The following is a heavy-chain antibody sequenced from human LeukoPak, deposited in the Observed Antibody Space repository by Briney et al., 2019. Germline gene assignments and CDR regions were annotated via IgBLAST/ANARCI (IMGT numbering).Heavy chain of an antibody. Sequence: GASVTVSCKASGYTFTSYGISWVRQAPGQGREWMGWISAYNGNTNYAQKLQGRVTMTTDTSTSTAYMELRSLRSDDTAVYYCARGYCSGGSCYYFDYWGQGTLVTVSS. J-gene: IGHJ4*02. CDR3: ARGYCSGGSCYYFDY. V-gene: IGHV1-18*01. CDR2: ISAYNGNT. D-gene: IGHD2-15*01. CDR1: GYTFTSYG.